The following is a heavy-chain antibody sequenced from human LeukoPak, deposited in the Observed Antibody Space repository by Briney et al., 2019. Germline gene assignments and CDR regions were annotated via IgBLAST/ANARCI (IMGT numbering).Heavy chain of an antibody. CDR1: GGSISSYY. CDR2: IYYSGST. Sequence: SETLSLTCTVSGGSISSYYWSWIRQPPGKGLEWIGYIYYSGSTNYSPSLKSRVTISVDTSKNQFSLKLSSVTAADTAVYYCAREGVIPLLYGMDVWGQGTTVTVSS. V-gene: IGHV4-59*01. D-gene: IGHD2-21*01. J-gene: IGHJ6*02. CDR3: AREGVIPLLYGMDV.